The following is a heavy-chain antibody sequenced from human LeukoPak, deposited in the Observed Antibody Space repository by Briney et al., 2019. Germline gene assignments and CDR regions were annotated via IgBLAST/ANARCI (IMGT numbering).Heavy chain of an antibody. CDR2: IIPIFGTA. D-gene: IGHD3-22*01. V-gene: IGHV1-69*13. CDR3: ARDREGYYDSSGYYTNFDY. Sequence: SVKVSCKASGYTFTSYFMHWVRQAPGQGLEWMGGIIPIFGTANYAQKFQGRVTITADESTSTAYMELSSLRSEDTAVYYCARDREGYYDSSGYYTNFDYWGQGTLVTVSS. CDR1: GYTFTSYF. J-gene: IGHJ4*02.